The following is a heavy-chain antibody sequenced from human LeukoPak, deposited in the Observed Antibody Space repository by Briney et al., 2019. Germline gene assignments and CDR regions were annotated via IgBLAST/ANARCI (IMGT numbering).Heavy chain of an antibody. CDR2: ISSSSSYI. CDR1: GFTFSSYS. D-gene: IGHD5-24*01. Sequence: GGPLRLSCAASGFTFSSYSMNWVRQAPGKGLEWVSSISSSSSYIYYADSVKGRFTISRDNAKNSLYLQMNSLRAEDTAVYYCARDLVTMATGLDYWGQGTLVTVSS. CDR3: ARDLVTMATGLDY. V-gene: IGHV3-21*01. J-gene: IGHJ4*02.